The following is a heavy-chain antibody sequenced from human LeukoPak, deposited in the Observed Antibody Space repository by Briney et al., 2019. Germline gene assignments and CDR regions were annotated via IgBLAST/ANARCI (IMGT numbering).Heavy chain of an antibody. CDR3: ARKYDPFDY. CDR1: RFTFSSYS. CDR2: ISSSSSYI. Sequence: GGTLRLSCAASRFTFSSYSRNWVRQAPGKGLEWVSSISSSSSYIYYADSVKGRSTISRDNAKNSLYLQMNSLRAEDTAVYYCARKYDPFDYWGQGTLVTVSS. D-gene: IGHD3-3*01. J-gene: IGHJ4*02. V-gene: IGHV3-21*01.